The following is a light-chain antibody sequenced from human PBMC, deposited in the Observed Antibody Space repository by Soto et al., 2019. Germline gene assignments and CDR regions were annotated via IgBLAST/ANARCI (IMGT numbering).Light chain of an antibody. CDR1: QSVSSY. CDR3: QQRSNWPLLT. CDR2: DAS. V-gene: IGKV3-11*01. J-gene: IGKJ4*01. Sequence: EVVLTQSPATXSXXRXXXXXXXXRASQSVSSYLAWYQQKPGQAPRLLIYDASNRATGIPARFSGSGSGTDFTLTISSLEPEDFAVYYCQQRSNWPLLTFGGGTKVDIK.